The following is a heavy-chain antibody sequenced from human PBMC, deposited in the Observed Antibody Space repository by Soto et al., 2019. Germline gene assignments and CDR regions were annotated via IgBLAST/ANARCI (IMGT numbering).Heavy chain of an antibody. Sequence: QVQLVQSGAEVKKPGASVKVSCKASGYTFTSYDINWVRQATGQGLEWMGWMNPNSGNTAYAQKSXGXXNMTRNTSISTAYMELSSLISEDTAVYYCAREKSSGYYYDYWGQGTLVTVSS. V-gene: IGHV1-8*01. J-gene: IGHJ4*02. CDR3: AREKSSGYYYDY. D-gene: IGHD3-22*01. CDR1: GYTFTSYD. CDR2: MNPNSGNT.